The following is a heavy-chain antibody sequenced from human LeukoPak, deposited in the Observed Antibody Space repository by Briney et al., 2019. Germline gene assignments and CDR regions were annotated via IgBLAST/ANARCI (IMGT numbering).Heavy chain of an antibody. CDR2: IGAAGAHT. V-gene: IGHV3-64*02. J-gene: IGHJ3*02. CDR1: GFRFSYHD. CDR3: ARELGGTKTGGFDI. D-gene: IGHD1-14*01. Sequence: GGSLRLSCAASGFRFSYHDMHWVRQAPGKGLEFVSSIGAAGAHTFYADSVKGRFTISRDNFQSTMYLQMDGLRPENSAVYYCARELGGTKTGGFDIWDQGTVVTVSS.